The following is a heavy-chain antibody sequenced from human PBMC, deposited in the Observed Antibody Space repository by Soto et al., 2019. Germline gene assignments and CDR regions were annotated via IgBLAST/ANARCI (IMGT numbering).Heavy chain of an antibody. V-gene: IGHV3-23*01. CDR3: ARSGVGAINPASGTDY. CDR1: GFTFSTYA. D-gene: IGHD1-26*01. J-gene: IGHJ4*02. CDR2: ISGSGGST. Sequence: LRLSCAASGFTFSTYAMSWVRQAPGKGLEWVSVISGSGGSTYYADSVKGRFTISRDNSKNTLYLQMNSLRAEDTAVYYCARSGVGAINPASGTDYWGQGTLVTVSS.